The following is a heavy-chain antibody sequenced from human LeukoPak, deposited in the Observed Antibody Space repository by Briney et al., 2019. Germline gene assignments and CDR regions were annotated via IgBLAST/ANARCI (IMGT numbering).Heavy chain of an antibody. D-gene: IGHD2-21*01. V-gene: IGHV3-23*01. J-gene: IGHJ6*02. Sequence: GGSLRLSCGASGFIYSNYARSWVRQAPGKGLEWVSGITSSDDTTYYADSVKGRFTISRDNSKNTLYLQMNTLRAEDTAVYYCAKAGGDHPVYYYDMDVWGQGTTVTVSS. CDR1: GFIYSNYA. CDR3: AKAGGDHPVYYYDMDV. CDR2: ITSSDDTT.